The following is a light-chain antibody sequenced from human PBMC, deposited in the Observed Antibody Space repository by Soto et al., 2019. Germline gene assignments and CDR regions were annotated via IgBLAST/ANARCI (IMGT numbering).Light chain of an antibody. Sequence: DIVMTQSPDSLAVSLGGRATINCKSSQSVLYSSNNKNYLAWYQQKPGQPPKLLIYWASTRESGVPDRFSGSGSGTDFTLTISSLQAEDAAVYYCQQYYSTPGTFGGGTKVEIK. CDR2: WAS. J-gene: IGKJ4*01. CDR3: QQYYSTPGT. CDR1: QSVLYSSNNKNY. V-gene: IGKV4-1*01.